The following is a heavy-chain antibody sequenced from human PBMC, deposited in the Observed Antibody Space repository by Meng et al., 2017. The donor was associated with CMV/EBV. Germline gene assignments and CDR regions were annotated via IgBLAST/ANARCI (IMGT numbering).Heavy chain of an antibody. CDR3: VKDKWNGAGGYYYYGMDV. CDR1: EFIFHDYA. V-gene: IGHV3-9*01. J-gene: IGHJ6*02. CDR2: ISWNSGAI. D-gene: IGHD1-1*01. Sequence: GGSLRLSYAATEFIFHDYAMHWVRQAPGKGLEWVSSISWNSGAIGYADSVKGRFTISRDNAKKSLYLQMNSLRAEDTALYYCVKDKWNGAGGYYYYGMDVWGQGTTVTVSS.